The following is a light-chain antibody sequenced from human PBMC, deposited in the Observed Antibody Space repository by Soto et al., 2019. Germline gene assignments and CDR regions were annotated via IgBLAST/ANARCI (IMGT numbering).Light chain of an antibody. CDR1: QSIGDT. V-gene: IGKV3-20*01. CDR2: GAS. CDR3: QQYGSSSIT. J-gene: IGKJ5*01. Sequence: EIVMTQSPATLSVSPGGRATLSCRASQSIGDTLAWYQQKPGQAPRLVIYGASSRATGIPDRFSGSGSGTDFTLTISRLEPEDFAVYYCQQYGSSSITFGQGTRLEIK.